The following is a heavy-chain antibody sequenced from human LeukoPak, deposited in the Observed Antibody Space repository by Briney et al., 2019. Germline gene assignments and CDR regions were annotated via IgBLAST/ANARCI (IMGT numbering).Heavy chain of an antibody. CDR1: GGSLSSGGYS. D-gene: IGHD6-13*01. CDR3: ARESYSSSWYSSYFDY. Sequence: SETLSLTCAVSGGSLSSGGYSWSWLRQPPGTGLEWIGYIYHSGSTYYNPSLKSRVTISVDRSKNQFSLKLSSVTAADTAVYYCARESYSSSWYSSYFDYWGQGTLVTVSS. CDR2: IYHSGST. J-gene: IGHJ4*02. V-gene: IGHV4-30-2*01.